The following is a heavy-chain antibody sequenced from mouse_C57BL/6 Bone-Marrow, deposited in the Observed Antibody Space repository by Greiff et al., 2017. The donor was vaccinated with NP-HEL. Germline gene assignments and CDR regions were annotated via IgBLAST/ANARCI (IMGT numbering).Heavy chain of an antibody. V-gene: IGHV5-6*02. J-gene: IGHJ3*01. Sequence: EVKLVESGGDLVKPGGSLKLSCAASGFTFSSYGMSWVRQTPDKRLEWVATISSGGSYTYYPDSVKGRFTISRDNAKNTLYLQMSSLKSEDTAMYSCARPSYGSSYALFAYWGQGTLVTVSA. CDR1: GFTFSSYG. CDR2: ISSGGSYT. D-gene: IGHD1-1*01. CDR3: ARPSYGSSYALFAY.